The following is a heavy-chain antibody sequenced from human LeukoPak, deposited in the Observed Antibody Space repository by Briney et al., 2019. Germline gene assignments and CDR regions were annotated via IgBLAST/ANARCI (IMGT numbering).Heavy chain of an antibody. CDR3: ARADSSGYYEVDY. CDR2: IYHSGST. Sequence: SETLSLTCAVSGGSISSGGYSWSWIWQPPGKGLEWTGYIYHSGSTYYNPSLKSRVTISVDRSKNQFSLKLSSVTAADTAVYYCARADSSGYYEVDYWGQGTLVTVSS. V-gene: IGHV4-30-2*01. CDR1: GGSISSGGYS. J-gene: IGHJ4*02. D-gene: IGHD3-22*01.